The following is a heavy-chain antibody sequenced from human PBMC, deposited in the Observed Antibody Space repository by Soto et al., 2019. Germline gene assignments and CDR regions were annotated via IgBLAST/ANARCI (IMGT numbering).Heavy chain of an antibody. J-gene: IGHJ4*02. Sequence: QVQLVESGGGVVQPGRSLRLSCAASGFTFSHYAMHWVRQAPGKGLEWVALMSYDGSNEYYADSVKGRFTISRDTSKSTPYLQMNSRRAEDTAVYYCAKDGSHNVDYWGQGTLVTVSS. CDR2: MSYDGSNE. D-gene: IGHD1-26*01. CDR3: AKDGSHNVDY. CDR1: GFTFSHYA. V-gene: IGHV3-30*18.